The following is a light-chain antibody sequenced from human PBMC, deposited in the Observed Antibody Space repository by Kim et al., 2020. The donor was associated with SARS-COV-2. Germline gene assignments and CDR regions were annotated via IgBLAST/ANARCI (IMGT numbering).Light chain of an antibody. V-gene: IGKV3-15*01. J-gene: IGKJ1*01. CDR3: QQYNEGWT. CDR1: QSVRSN. Sequence: SCTPEGRATHCRRASQSVRSNLSWDQQKPVEAPRVLIYGAPPRATVIPARFSGSGSVTEFTLTIRNLQSEYVAVYYSQQYNEGWTFGQGTTVDIK. CDR2: GAP.